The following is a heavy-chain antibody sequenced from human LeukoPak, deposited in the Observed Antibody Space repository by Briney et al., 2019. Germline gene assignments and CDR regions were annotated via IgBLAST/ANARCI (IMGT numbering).Heavy chain of an antibody. V-gene: IGHV3-43*01. CDR2: ISRHGGTT. CDR3: AKDIPNYGGLDH. J-gene: IGHJ5*02. D-gene: IGHD4/OR15-4a*01. Sequence: GGSLRLSCAASGFNFDGYTKHWVRQAPGKGLEWVSHISRHGGTTYYADSVKGRFTISRDNSKNSLYLQMNSLRAEDTALYYCAKDIPNYGGLDHWGQGTLVTVSS. CDR1: GFNFDGYT.